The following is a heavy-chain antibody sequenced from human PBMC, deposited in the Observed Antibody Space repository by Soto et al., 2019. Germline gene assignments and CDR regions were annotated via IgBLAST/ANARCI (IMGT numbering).Heavy chain of an antibody. CDR2: IHHSGST. J-gene: IGHJ4*02. CDR3: ARYYYSLDY. Sequence: QVQLQESGPGLVKPSGTLSLTCAVSGGSISSSNWWSWVRQPPGKGLEWIGEIHHSGSTNYNPSLNSRVTISVDQSKNQFSLKLNSVTAADTAVYYCARYYYSLDYWGQGTLVTLSS. D-gene: IGHD3-10*01. V-gene: IGHV4-4*02. CDR1: GGSISSSNW.